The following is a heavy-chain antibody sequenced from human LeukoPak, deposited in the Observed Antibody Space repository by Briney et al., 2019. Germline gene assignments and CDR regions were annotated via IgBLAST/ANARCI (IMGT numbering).Heavy chain of an antibody. V-gene: IGHV5-51*01. J-gene: IGHJ4*02. CDR3: ARLKGGLVKLRECYFDY. Sequence: GESLKISCKASGYSFSTYWIAWVRQMPGKGLELMGIMYPDDSDTRYSPSFQGQVTISADKSINTAYLQWNSLQASDTAMYYCARLKGGLVKLRECYFDYWGQGTLVTV. CDR1: GYSFSTYW. CDR2: MYPDDSDT. D-gene: IGHD4-17*01.